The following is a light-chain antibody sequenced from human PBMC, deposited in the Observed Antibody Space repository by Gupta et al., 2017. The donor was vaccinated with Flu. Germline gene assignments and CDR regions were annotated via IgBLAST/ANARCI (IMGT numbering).Light chain of an antibody. Sequence: QSALTQPASVSVSPGQSITLSCTATSSDVGGYNYVSWYQQHPGKAPKLMIYEVSNRPSGVSNRFSGSKSGNTASLTISGLQAEDEADYYCSSYTSSSSLVFGTGTKVTVL. CDR2: EVS. J-gene: IGLJ1*01. V-gene: IGLV2-14*01. CDR1: SSDVGGYNY. CDR3: SSYTSSSSLV.